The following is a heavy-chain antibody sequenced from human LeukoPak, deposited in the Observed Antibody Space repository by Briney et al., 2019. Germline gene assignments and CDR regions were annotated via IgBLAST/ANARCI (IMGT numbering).Heavy chain of an antibody. CDR1: GFTFSSYS. CDR3: ARDRYGGIYDAFDI. J-gene: IGHJ3*02. V-gene: IGHV3-21*01. CDR2: ISSSSSYI. D-gene: IGHD4-23*01. Sequence: GGSLRLSCAASGFTFSSYSMNWVRQAPGKGLEWVSSISSSSSYIHYADSVKGRFTISRDNAKNSLYLQMNSLRAEDTAVYYCARDRYGGIYDAFDIWGQGTMVTVSS.